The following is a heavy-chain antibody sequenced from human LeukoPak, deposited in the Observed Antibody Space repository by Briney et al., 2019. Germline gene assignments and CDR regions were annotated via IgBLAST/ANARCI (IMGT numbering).Heavy chain of an antibody. Sequence: GESLKISCKGSGYTIGSFGSYWIAWVRRMPGKGLEWMGSIYPIDSDTRYNPSFEGQVTVSVDRSISTAYLQWSSLKASDTAMYYCARVSSARWFFDCWGQGSLLTVSP. CDR3: ARVSSARWFFDC. V-gene: IGHV5-51*01. D-gene: IGHD3-9*01. CDR1: GYTIGSFGSYW. J-gene: IGHJ4*02. CDR2: IYPIDSDT.